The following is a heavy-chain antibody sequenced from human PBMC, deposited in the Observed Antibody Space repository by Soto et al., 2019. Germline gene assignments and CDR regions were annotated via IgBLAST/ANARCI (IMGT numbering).Heavy chain of an antibody. CDR2: ISYDGSNK. CDR3: ARDRGYDILTGYYNVVWLDY. CDR1: GFTFSSYA. V-gene: IGHV3-30-3*01. Sequence: GGSLRLSCAASGFTFSSYAMHWVRQAPGKGLEWVAVISYDGSNKYYADSVKGRFTISRDNSKNTLYLQMNSLRAEDTAVYYCARDRGYDILTGYYNVVWLDYWGQGTLVTVSS. J-gene: IGHJ4*02. D-gene: IGHD3-9*01.